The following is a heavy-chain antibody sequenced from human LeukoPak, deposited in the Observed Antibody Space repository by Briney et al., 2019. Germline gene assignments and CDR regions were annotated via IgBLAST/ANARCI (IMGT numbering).Heavy chain of an antibody. J-gene: IGHJ6*03. CDR1: GFTFSSYG. CDR3: ARPLYYYYYMDV. V-gene: IGHV3-30*19. Sequence: GGSLRLSCAASGFTFSSYGMHWVRQAPGKGLEWVALISYDGSNKYYADSVKGRFTISRDNSKNTLYLQMNSLRAEDTAVYYCARPLYYYYYMDVWGKGTTVTVSS. CDR2: ISYDGSNK.